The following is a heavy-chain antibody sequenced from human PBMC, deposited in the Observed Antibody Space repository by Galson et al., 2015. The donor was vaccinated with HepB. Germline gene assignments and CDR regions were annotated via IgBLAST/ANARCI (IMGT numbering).Heavy chain of an antibody. CDR3: ARGDYYDSSGYGYYYYGMDV. J-gene: IGHJ6*02. CDR1: GGTFSSYA. V-gene: IGHV1-69*06. Sequence: SVKVSCKASGGTFSSYAISWVRQAPGQGLEWMGGIIPIFGTANYAQKFQGRVTITADKSTSTAYMELSSLRSEDTAVYYCARGDYYDSSGYGYYYYGMDVWGQGTTVTVSS. D-gene: IGHD3-22*01. CDR2: IIPIFGTA.